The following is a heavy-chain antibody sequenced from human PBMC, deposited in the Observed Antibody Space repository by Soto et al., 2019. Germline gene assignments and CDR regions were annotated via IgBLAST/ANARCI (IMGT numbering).Heavy chain of an antibody. CDR3: AKSQLVRVHYYYYGMDV. CDR2: ISYDGSNK. V-gene: IGHV3-30-3*01. Sequence: QVQLVESGGGVVQPGRSLRLSCAASGFTFSSYAMHWVRQAPGKGLEWVAVISYDGSNKYYADSVKGRFTISRDNSKNTLYLQMTSLRAEDTAVYYCAKSQLVRVHYYYYGMDVWGQGTTVTVSS. J-gene: IGHJ6*02. D-gene: IGHD6-6*01. CDR1: GFTFSSYA.